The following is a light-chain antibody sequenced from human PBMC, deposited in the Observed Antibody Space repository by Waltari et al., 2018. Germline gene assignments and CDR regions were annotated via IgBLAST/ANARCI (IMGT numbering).Light chain of an antibody. V-gene: IGKV3-20*01. J-gene: IGKJ1*01. Sequence: EIVLTQSPTTLSLSPGARATISCRASQGVSDNYLAWYPQRPGKAPRLLIFDASSRASGIPDRFSAGGSGTDFTLTIRGLEPEDSAVYYCQQYGNSLWTFGQGTRVEI. CDR3: QQYGNSLWT. CDR2: DAS. CDR1: QGVSDNY.